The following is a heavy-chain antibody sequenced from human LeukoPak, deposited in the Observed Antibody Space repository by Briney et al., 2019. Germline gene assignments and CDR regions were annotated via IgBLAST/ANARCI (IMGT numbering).Heavy chain of an antibody. CDR1: GGSITSGDYY. CDR2: IYYSGST. Sequence: SETLSLTRTVSGGSITSGDYYWSWIRQPPGKGLEWLGYIYYSGSTYYNPSLKSRVTISVDTSKNQFSLKLSSVTAADTAVYYCARGGLFGDYVNYWGQGTLVTVSS. J-gene: IGHJ4*02. D-gene: IGHD4-17*01. CDR3: ARGGLFGDYVNY. V-gene: IGHV4-30-4*08.